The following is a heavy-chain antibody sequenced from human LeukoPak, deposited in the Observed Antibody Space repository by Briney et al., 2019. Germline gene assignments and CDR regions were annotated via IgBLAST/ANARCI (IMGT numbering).Heavy chain of an antibody. CDR2: FSESFSGSGGKT. CDR3: AKGRINHEDAFDI. J-gene: IGHJ3*02. D-gene: IGHD2-15*01. CDR1: GFSFSDYA. V-gene: IGHV3-23*01. Sequence: PGGSLRLSSAASGFSFSDYAMSWVRQAPGKGLEWVSGFSESFSGSGGKTHSADSVKGRFTISRDNSKKMLYLQMNSLRGDDTAVYFCAKGRINHEDAFDIWGQGTLVTVSS.